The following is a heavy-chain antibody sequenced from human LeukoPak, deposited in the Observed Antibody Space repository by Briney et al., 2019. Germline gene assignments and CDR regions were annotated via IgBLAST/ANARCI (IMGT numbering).Heavy chain of an antibody. CDR2: ISSSSSYI. J-gene: IGHJ3*02. D-gene: IGHD5-24*01. V-gene: IGHV3-21*01. CDR3: ARERWLQFPDAFDI. Sequence: GGSLRLSCAASGFTFSSYSMNWVRQAPGKGLEWVSSISSSSSYIYHADSVKGRFTISRDNAKNSLYLQMNSLRAEDTAVYYCARERWLQFPDAFDIWGQGTMVTVSS. CDR1: GFTFSSYS.